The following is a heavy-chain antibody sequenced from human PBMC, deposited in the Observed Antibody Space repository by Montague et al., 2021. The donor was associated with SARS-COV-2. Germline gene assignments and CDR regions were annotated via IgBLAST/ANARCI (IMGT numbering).Heavy chain of an antibody. CDR3: ATSRFFEWVFTMDGTSDY. V-gene: IGHV3-23*01. CDR2: ISGNGGST. D-gene: IGHD3-3*01. CDR1: GFTFSSYA. Sequence: SLRLSCAASGFTFSSYAMSWVRQAPGKGLEWVSAISGNGGSTYYADSVKGRFTTSRDNSKNTLYLQLNSLRADDTAVYYCATSRFFEWVFTMDGTSDYWGQGTLVTVSS. J-gene: IGHJ4*02.